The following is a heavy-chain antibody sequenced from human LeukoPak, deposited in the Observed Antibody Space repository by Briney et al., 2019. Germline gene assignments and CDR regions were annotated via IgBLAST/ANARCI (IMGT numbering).Heavy chain of an antibody. D-gene: IGHD2-15*01. V-gene: IGHV1-18*01. CDR1: GYTFTSYG. CDR2: ISAYNGNT. CDR3: AREAPRIVVVVAATQYYGMDV. J-gene: IGHJ6*02. Sequence: ASVKVSCKASGYTFTSYGISWVRQAPGQGLEWMGWISAYNGNTNYAQKLQGRVTMTTDTSASTAYMELRSLRSDDTAVYYCAREAPRIVVVVAATQYYGMDVWGQGTTVTVSS.